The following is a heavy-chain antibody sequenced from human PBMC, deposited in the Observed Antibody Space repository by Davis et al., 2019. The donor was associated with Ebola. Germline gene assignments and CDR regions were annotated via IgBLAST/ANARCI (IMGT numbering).Heavy chain of an antibody. CDR3: AKDRGGYWRGANCYYDY. Sequence: GGSLRLSCAASGFTFSSYWMSWVRQAPGKGLEWVGRIKSKTDGGTTDYAAPVKGRFTISRDDSKNTVYLQMNSLKTEDTALYYCAKDRGGYWRGANCYYDYWGQGILVTVSS. D-gene: IGHD2-15*01. CDR1: GFTFSSYW. V-gene: IGHV3-15*01. CDR2: IKSKTDGGTT. J-gene: IGHJ4*02.